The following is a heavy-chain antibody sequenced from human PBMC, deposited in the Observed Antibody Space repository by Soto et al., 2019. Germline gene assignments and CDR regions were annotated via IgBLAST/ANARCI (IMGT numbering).Heavy chain of an antibody. V-gene: IGHV1-18*04. CDR1: GYTFTSYG. Sequence: ASVKVSCKASGYTFTSYGISWVRQAPGQGLEWMGWISAYNGNTNYAQKLQGRVTMTTDTSTSTAYMELRSLRSDDTAVYYCARDSSGWYQYYFDYWGQGTLVTVYS. D-gene: IGHD6-19*01. CDR3: ARDSSGWYQYYFDY. CDR2: ISAYNGNT. J-gene: IGHJ4*02.